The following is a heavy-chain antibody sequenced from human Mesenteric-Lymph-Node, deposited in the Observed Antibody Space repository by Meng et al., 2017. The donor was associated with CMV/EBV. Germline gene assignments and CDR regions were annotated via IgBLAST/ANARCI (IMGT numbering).Heavy chain of an antibody. J-gene: IGHJ2*01. CDR2: MDPNSGNI. V-gene: IGHV1-8*01. Sequence: VQLAQSGAEVKKTGASVKFSCRSSGYTFTSYEINWVRQATGQGLEWMGWMDPNSGNIGYAEKFQCRITMTRNTSISIRYMELSSRISDDTTVYYCSSSLRDDYNVPYWYFGRWGRGTLVTVSS. D-gene: IGHD5-24*01. CDR1: GYTFTSYE. CDR3: SSSLRDDYNVPYWYFGR.